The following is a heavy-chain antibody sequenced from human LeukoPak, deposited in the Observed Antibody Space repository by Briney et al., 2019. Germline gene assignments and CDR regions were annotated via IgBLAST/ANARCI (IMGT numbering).Heavy chain of an antibody. CDR2: INPNSGGT. Sequence: ASVKVSYKASGYTFTGYYMHWVRQAPGQGLEWMGWINPNSGGTNYAQKFQGRVTMTRDTSISTAYMELSRLGSDDTAVYYCAGVTIFGVVSPFDYWGQGTLVTVSS. CDR1: GYTFTGYY. V-gene: IGHV1-2*02. D-gene: IGHD3-3*01. J-gene: IGHJ4*02. CDR3: AGVTIFGVVSPFDY.